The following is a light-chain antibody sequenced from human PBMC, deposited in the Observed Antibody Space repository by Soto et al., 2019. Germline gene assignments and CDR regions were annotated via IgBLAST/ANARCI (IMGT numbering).Light chain of an antibody. CDR2: KAS. Sequence: DIQMTQSPSTLSASVGDRVTITCRASQSISTWLAWYQQKPGKAPNLLIYKASSLASGVPSRFSGRGSGTEFTLTINNLQLDDFATYYCQQYNTFVYTFGQGTKLEIK. J-gene: IGKJ2*01. CDR3: QQYNTFVYT. V-gene: IGKV1-5*03. CDR1: QSISTW.